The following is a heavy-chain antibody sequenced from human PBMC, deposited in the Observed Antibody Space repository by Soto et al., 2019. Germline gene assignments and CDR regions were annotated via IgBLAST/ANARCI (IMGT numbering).Heavy chain of an antibody. CDR1: GFTFSSYA. V-gene: IGHV3-23*01. CDR2: ISGSGGST. D-gene: IGHD3-16*02. J-gene: IGHJ5*02. CDR3: AKGKTFGGVIVPDWFDP. Sequence: PGGSLRLSCAASGFTFSSYAMSWVRQAPGKVLEWVSAISGSGGSTYYADSVKGRFTISRDNSKNTLYLQMNSLRAEDTAVYYCAKGKTFGGVIVPDWFDPWGQGXLVTVYS.